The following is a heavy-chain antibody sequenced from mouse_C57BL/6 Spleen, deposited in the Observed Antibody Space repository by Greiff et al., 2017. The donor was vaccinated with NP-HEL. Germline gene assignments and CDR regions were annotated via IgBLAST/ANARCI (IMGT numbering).Heavy chain of an antibody. CDR3: ARDYDYDSFAY. CDR2: ISDGGSYT. Sequence: EVQLVESGGGLVKPGGSLKLSCAASGFTFSSYAMSWVRQTPEKRLEWVATISDGGSYTYYPDNVKGRFTISRDNAKNNLYLQMSHLKSEDTAMYYCARDYDYDSFAYWGQGTLVTVSA. V-gene: IGHV5-4*01. CDR1: GFTFSSYA. D-gene: IGHD2-4*01. J-gene: IGHJ3*01.